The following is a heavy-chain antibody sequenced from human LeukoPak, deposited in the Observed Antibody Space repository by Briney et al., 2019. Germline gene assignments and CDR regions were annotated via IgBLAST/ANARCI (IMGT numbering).Heavy chain of an antibody. V-gene: IGHV4-34*01. CDR1: GGSFSGYY. CDR3: ARAPLWFGGMDV. D-gene: IGHD3-10*01. CDR2: IYHSGST. J-gene: IGHJ6*02. Sequence: WETLSLTCAVYGGSFSGYYWSWIRQPPGKGLEWIGYIYHSGSTYYNPSLKSRVTISVDRSKNQFSLKLSSVTAADTAVYYCARAPLWFGGMDVWGQGTTVTVSS.